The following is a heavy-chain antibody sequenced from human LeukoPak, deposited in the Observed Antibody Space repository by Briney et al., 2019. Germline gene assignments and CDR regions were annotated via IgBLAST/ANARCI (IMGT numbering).Heavy chain of an antibody. CDR3: AKDLLAAAAALDY. D-gene: IGHD6-25*01. CDR2: ISSSSSTI. CDR1: GFTFSSYS. J-gene: IGHJ4*02. Sequence: GGSLRLSCAASGFTFSSYSMNWVRQAPGKGLEWVSYISSSSSTIYYADSVKGRFTISRDNSKNTLYLQMNSLRAEDTAVYYCAKDLLAAAAALDYWGQGTLVTVSS. V-gene: IGHV3-48*01.